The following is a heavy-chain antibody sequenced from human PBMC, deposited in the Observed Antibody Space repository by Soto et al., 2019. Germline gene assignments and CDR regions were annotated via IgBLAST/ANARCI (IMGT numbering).Heavy chain of an antibody. D-gene: IGHD6-19*01. CDR2: ISSSSSYI. J-gene: IGHJ6*03. CDR3: ARGGVAVAGTSYYYYMDV. CDR1: GFTFSSYS. Sequence: GGSLRLSCAASGFTFSSYSMNWVRQAPGKGLEWVSSISSSSSYIYYADSVKGRFTISRDNAKNSLYLQMNSLRAEDTAVYYCARGGVAVAGTSYYYYMDVWGKGTTVTVSS. V-gene: IGHV3-21*01.